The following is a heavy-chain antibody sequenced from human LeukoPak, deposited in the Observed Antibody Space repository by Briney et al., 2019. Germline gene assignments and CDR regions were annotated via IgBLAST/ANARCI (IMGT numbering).Heavy chain of an antibody. CDR3: AGEKFDI. CDR2: ISKDGSMR. Sequence: GGSLRLSCAASGFSFSKYAMDWVRQAPGKGLEWVAIISKDGSMRYYADSVKGRFTVSRDNSNNTLSLQMNSLKSEDTAVYYCAGEKFDIWGQGTMVTVSS. CDR1: GFSFSKYA. J-gene: IGHJ3*02. V-gene: IGHV3-30*04.